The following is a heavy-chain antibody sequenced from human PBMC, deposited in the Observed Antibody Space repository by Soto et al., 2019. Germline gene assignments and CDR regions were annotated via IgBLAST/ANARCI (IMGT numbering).Heavy chain of an antibody. J-gene: IGHJ6*02. CDR3: ARSQGSSTSLEIYYSYYYGMDV. D-gene: IGHD2-2*01. CDR1: GGTFSSYA. CDR2: IIPISETT. Sequence: QVQLVQSGAEVKKPGSSVKVSCKASGGTFSSYAISWVRQAPGQGLEWMGGIIPISETTNYAQKFQGRGTITADESKSTAYMELSSLRSEDTAVYYCARSQGSSTSLEIYYSYYYGMDVWGQGTRVTVSS. V-gene: IGHV1-69*01.